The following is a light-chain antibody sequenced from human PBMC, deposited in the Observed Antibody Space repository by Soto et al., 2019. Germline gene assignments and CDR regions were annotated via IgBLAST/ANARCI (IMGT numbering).Light chain of an antibody. CDR3: QSYDRSLSASV. J-gene: IGLJ3*02. CDR2: GNN. V-gene: IGLV1-40*01. CDR1: GSNIGAGYD. Sequence: QAVVTQPPSVSGAPGQRVTISCTGSGSNIGAGYDVHWYQQLPGTAPKLLIYGNNNRPSGVPDRFSGSKSGTSASLAITGLQAEDEADYHCQSYDRSLSASVFGGGTKVTVL.